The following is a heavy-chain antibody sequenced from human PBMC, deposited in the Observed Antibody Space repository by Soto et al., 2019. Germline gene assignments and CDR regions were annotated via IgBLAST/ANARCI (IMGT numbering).Heavy chain of an antibody. CDR3: ARPTGGHDAGGNYMDV. J-gene: IGHJ6*03. CDR2: IIPIVGLT. Sequence: QVQLLQSGSEVKKPGSSVKVSCRASGCSLSSYPVTWVRQAPGQGLEWMGRIIPIVGLTNYAQKFQGRVTITADKSTSTAYMELSSLLSDDTAVYYCARPTGGHDAGGNYMDVWGKGTTVIVSS. V-gene: IGHV1-69*02. CDR1: GCSLSSYP. D-gene: IGHD1-26*01.